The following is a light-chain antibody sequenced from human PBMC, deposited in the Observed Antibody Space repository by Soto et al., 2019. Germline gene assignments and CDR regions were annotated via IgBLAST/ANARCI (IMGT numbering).Light chain of an antibody. CDR3: TSYTSSSPLV. V-gene: IGLV2-14*01. CDR2: EVV. CDR1: SSDVGGYNY. J-gene: IGLJ1*01. Sequence: QSALTQPASVSGSPGQSITISCTGTSSDVGGYNYVSWYQHHPGKAPKLMIYEVVNRPSGVSNRFSGSKSGITASLTISGLQAEDEAVYYCTSYTSSSPLVFGTGTKVTVL.